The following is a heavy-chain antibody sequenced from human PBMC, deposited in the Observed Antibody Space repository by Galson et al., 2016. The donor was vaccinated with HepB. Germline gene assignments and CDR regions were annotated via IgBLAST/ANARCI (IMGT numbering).Heavy chain of an antibody. CDR1: RDSVSNYF. CDR2: VYYSGTI. CDR3: ASRSHRSIGGAHDI. D-gene: IGHD6-6*01. V-gene: IGHV4-59*02. J-gene: IGHJ3*02. Sequence: SETLSLTCTVSRDSVSNYFWNWIRQTPGKGLEWIGYVYYSGTINYNPSLKSRVSMSVDTAKNQISLRLSSVTSADTAVYYCASRSHRSIGGAHDIWDQGTRVTVSS.